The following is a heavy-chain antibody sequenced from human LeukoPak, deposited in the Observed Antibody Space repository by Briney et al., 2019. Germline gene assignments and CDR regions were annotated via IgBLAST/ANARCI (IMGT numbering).Heavy chain of an antibody. V-gene: IGHV3-74*01. CDR1: GFTFSSYW. CDR2: INSDGSST. Sequence: GGSLRLSCAASGFTFSSYWMHWVRQAPGKGLVWVSRINSDGSSTSYADSVKGRFTISRDNAKNTLYLQMNSLRAEDTAVYYCAKDRSTMIVVVIPFDYWGQGTLVTVSS. CDR3: AKDRSTMIVVVIPFDY. D-gene: IGHD3-22*01. J-gene: IGHJ4*02.